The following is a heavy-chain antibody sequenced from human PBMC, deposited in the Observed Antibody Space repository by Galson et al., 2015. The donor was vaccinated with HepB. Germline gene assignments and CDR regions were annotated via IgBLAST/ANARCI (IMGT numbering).Heavy chain of an antibody. CDR2: ISSSSSYI. D-gene: IGHD3-3*01. CDR3: ARPGLRFQPGDYYYYMDV. V-gene: IGHV3-21*01. Sequence: LRLSCAASGFTFSSYSMNWVRQAPGKGLEWVSSISSSSSYIYYADSVKGRFTISRDNAKNSLYLQINSLRAEDTAVYYCARPGLRFQPGDYYYYMDVWGKGTTVTVSS. J-gene: IGHJ6*03. CDR1: GFTFSSYS.